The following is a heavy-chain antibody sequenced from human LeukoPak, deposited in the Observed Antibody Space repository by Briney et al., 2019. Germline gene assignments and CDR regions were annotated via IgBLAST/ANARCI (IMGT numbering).Heavy chain of an antibody. CDR2: IYSSGST. CDR3: ARDSPITMVREGLYYYYMDV. J-gene: IGHJ6*03. Sequence: PSETLSLTCTVSGGSISSGSYYWTWIRQPAGKGLEWIGRIYSSGSTNYNPSLKSRVTISVDTSKNQFSLKLSSVSAADTAVYYCARDSPITMVREGLYYYYMDVWGKGTTVTISS. V-gene: IGHV4-61*02. D-gene: IGHD3-10*01. CDR1: GGSISSGSYY.